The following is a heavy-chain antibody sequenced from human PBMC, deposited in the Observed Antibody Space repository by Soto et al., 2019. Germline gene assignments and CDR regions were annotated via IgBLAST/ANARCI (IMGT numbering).Heavy chain of an antibody. V-gene: IGHV4-39*01. CDR2: IYYSGST. CDR1: GGSISSSSYY. D-gene: IGHD3-3*01. CDR3: ARHGGGPLRFLEWLQYNWFDP. J-gene: IGHJ5*02. Sequence: SETLSLTCTVSGGSISSSSYYWGWIRQPPGKGLEWIGSIYYSGSTYYNPSLKSRVTISVDTSKNQFSLKLSSVTAADTAVYYCARHGGGPLRFLEWLQYNWFDPWGQGTLVTVSS.